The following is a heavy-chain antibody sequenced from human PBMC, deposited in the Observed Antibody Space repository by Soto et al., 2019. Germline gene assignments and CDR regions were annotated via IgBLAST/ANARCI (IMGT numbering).Heavy chain of an antibody. CDR2: INHSGST. Sequence: PSETLSLTCAVYGGSFSGYYWSWIRQPPGKGLEWIGEINHSGSTNYNPSLKSRVTISVDTSKNQFSLKLSSVTAADTAVYYCARGFPGLQLWAYGSGSYYNPVYFDYWGQGTLVTVSS. J-gene: IGHJ4*02. CDR1: GGSFSGYY. D-gene: IGHD3-10*01. V-gene: IGHV4-34*01. CDR3: ARGFPGLQLWAYGSGSYYNPVYFDY.